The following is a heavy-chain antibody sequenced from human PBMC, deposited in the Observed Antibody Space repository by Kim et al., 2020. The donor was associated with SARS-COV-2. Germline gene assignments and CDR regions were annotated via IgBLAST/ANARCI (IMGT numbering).Heavy chain of an antibody. J-gene: IGHJ3*02. D-gene: IGHD6-6*01. CDR3: ARAYSSSSSHAFDI. V-gene: IGHV4-31*03. Sequence: SETLSLTCTVSGGSISSGGYYWSWIRQHPGKGLEWIGYIYYSGSTYYNPSLKSRVTISVDTSKNQFSLKLSSVTAADTAVYYCARAYSSSSSHAFDIWGQGTMVTVSS. CDR1: GGSISSGGYY. CDR2: IYYSGST.